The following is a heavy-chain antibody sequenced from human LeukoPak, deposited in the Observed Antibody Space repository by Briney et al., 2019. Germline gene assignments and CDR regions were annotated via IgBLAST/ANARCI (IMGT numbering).Heavy chain of an antibody. CDR3: ARAGGTYYGIAFDI. CDR1: GFTFSSSD. D-gene: IGHD1-26*01. Sequence: GGSLRLSCAASGFTFSSSDMHWVRQVIGKGLEWVSAIGTVGDTFYSDSVKGRFTISRDNAKNSLYLQMNSLRAEDTAVYYCARAGGTYYGIAFDIWGQGTMVTVSS. V-gene: IGHV3-13*01. CDR2: IGTVGDT. J-gene: IGHJ3*02.